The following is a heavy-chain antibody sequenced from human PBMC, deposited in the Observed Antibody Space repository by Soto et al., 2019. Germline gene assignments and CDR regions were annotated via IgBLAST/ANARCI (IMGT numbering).Heavy chain of an antibody. D-gene: IGHD3-10*01. V-gene: IGHV3-23*01. CDR3: AKDQGRYRGSGSYYHRFFDY. Sequence: GGSLRLSCAASGFTFSSYAMSWVRQAPGKGLEWVSAISGSGGSTYYADSVKGRFTISRDNSKNTLYLQMNSLRAEDTAVYYCAKDQGRYRGSGSYYHRFFDYWGQGTLVTVSS. J-gene: IGHJ4*02. CDR1: GFTFSSYA. CDR2: ISGSGGST.